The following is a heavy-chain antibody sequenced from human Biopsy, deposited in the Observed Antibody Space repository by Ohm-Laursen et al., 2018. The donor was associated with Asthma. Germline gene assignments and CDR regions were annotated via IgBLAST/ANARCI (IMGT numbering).Heavy chain of an antibody. Sequence: SETLSLTCTVSPGSINDYYWNWIRQFPGKGLEWIGYVHSSGSTRFNPSLKSRVTVSVDTSVDQVSLKLSSVSAADTAIYYLARATSTWSQSGPHFFDHWGPGTLVTVSS. J-gene: IGHJ5*02. CDR1: PGSINDYY. D-gene: IGHD6-13*01. CDR3: ARATSTWSQSGPHFFDH. CDR2: VHSSGST. V-gene: IGHV4-59*01.